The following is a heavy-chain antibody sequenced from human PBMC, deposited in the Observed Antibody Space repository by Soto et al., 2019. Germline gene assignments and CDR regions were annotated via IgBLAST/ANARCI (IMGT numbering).Heavy chain of an antibody. D-gene: IGHD1-26*01. V-gene: IGHV3-30*03. CDR3: ARTRSAWSDFHYYSLDV. Sequence: QVQLVESGGGVVQPGRSLRLSCAASGFTFNSYGMHWVRQGPGNGLEWVAFISYDSTKTYYADSVKGRFTISRDNSNSELYDQKNSLTGKDTAVYYCARTRSAWSDFHYYSLDVWGQGTTVTVSS. J-gene: IGHJ6*02. CDR2: ISYDSTKT. CDR1: GFTFNSYG.